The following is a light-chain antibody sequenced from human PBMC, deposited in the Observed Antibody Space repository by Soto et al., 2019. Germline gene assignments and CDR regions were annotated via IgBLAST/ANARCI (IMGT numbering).Light chain of an antibody. J-gene: IGKJ1*01. Sequence: DIQLTQSPSFLSASVGDIVTVTCRASQGISFYLAWYQQKPGKAPQLLIYHASTLQSGVPSRFSGSGSATEFTLTISSLQPDDFATYYCQQYNNYWTFGQGTKVDIK. CDR3: QQYNNYWT. CDR2: HAS. CDR1: QGISFY. V-gene: IGKV1-9*01.